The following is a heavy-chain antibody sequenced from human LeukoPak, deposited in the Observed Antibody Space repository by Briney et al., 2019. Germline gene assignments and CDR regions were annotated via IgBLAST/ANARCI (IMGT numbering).Heavy chain of an antibody. CDR3: ARVRSGTWNGYEY. D-gene: IGHD3-3*01. J-gene: IGHJ4*02. CDR2: INTDGSST. Sequence: PGGSLRLSCAASGFTFSSYWMHWVRQAPGKGLVWVSRINTDGSSTSYADSVKGRFTISRDNAKNTLYLQMNSLRAEDTAVYYCARVRSGTWNGYEYWGQGTLVTVSS. V-gene: IGHV3-74*01. CDR1: GFTFSSYW.